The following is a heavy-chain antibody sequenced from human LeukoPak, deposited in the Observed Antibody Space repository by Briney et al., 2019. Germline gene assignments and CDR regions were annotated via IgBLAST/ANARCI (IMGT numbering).Heavy chain of an antibody. Sequence: PSETLSLTCAVYGGSFSGYYWSWIRQPPGKGLEWIGEINHSGSTNYNPSLKSRVTISLATSKNQSSLTLNSVTAAATAVYYCARGKGYCSSTSCSWFYYYYYMGGWGKGTTVTVSS. CDR1: GGSFSGYY. V-gene: IGHV4-34*01. D-gene: IGHD2-2*01. CDR3: ARGKGYCSSTSCSWFYYYYYMGG. CDR2: INHSGST. J-gene: IGHJ6*03.